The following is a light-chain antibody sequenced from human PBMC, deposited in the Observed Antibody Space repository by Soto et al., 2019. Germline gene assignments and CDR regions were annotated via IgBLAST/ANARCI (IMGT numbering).Light chain of an antibody. J-gene: IGLJ1*01. Sequence: QSVLTQPPSAPGSPGQSVTISCTGTNRDVGTHNYVSWYQQYPGKAPHLLIYDVVKRPSRIPRRFSGSKSGNTASLTVSGLQADDEADYYCFSYAGGSTFVFGTGTKATVL. CDR2: DVV. CDR1: NRDVGTHNY. V-gene: IGLV2-8*01. CDR3: FSYAGGSTFV.